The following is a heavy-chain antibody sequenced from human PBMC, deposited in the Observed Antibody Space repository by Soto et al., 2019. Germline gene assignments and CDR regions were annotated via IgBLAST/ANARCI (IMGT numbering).Heavy chain of an antibody. V-gene: IGHV4-38-2*02. Sequence: ETLSLTCVVSSYSISSGFFWAWIRQPPGKGLEWVGSIYHTGDTHYNPSLRSQVSMSVDTSKNHFSLRLTYLTAADTAVYFCARDTNSLDLWGQGILVTVSS. J-gene: IGHJ5*02. CDR2: IYHTGDT. D-gene: IGHD2-8*01. CDR1: SYSISSGFF. CDR3: ARDTNSLDL.